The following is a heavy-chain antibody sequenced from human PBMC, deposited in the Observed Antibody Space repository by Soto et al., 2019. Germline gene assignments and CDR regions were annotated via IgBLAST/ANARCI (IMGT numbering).Heavy chain of an antibody. J-gene: IGHJ5*02. D-gene: IGHD5-18*01. CDR3: ARVRRIQLWLRPGYNWFDP. V-gene: IGHV1-69*13. CDR2: IIPIFGTA. CDR1: GGTFISYA. Sequence: GSSVKVSCKASGGTFISYAISWVRQAPGQGLEWMGGIIPIFGTANYAQKFQGRVTITADESTSTAYMELSSLRSEDTAVYYCARVRRIQLWLRPGYNWFDPWGQGTLVTVSS.